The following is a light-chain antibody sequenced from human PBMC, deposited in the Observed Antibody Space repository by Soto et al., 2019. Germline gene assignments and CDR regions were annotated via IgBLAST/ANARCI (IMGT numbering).Light chain of an antibody. CDR1: QSISSY. CDR2: AAS. Sequence: DIQMTQSPSSLSASVGDRVTITCRASQSISSYLNWYQQKPGKAPKLLIYAASSLQSGVTSRFSGSGFATDFSLTISRLQPEDLATYYCQESYSTPWTFGQGTKVEIK. J-gene: IGKJ1*01. V-gene: IGKV1-39*01. CDR3: QESYSTPWT.